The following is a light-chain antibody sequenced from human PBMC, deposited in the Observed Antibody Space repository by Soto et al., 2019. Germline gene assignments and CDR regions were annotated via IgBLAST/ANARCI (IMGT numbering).Light chain of an antibody. CDR2: EAT. CDR1: SSDVGGSNY. V-gene: IGLV2-8*01. Sequence: QSALTQPPSASGSPGQSVTISCTGTSSDVGGSNYVSWYQQHPGKAPKLMIYEATKRPSGVPDRFSGSKSGNTASLTVSGLQAEDEADYFCTSYAGSKMHYVFGGGTKLTVL. J-gene: IGLJ1*01. CDR3: TSYAGSKMHYV.